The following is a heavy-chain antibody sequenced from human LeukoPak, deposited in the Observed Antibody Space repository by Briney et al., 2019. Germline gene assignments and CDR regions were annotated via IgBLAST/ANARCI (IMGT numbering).Heavy chain of an antibody. CDR2: IYTSGST. D-gene: IGHD6-19*01. V-gene: IGHV4-4*07. CDR3: ARDSPYSSGWDYYMDV. Sequence: SETLSLTCTVSGGSISSYYWSWIRQPAGKGLEWIGRIYTSGSTNYNPSLKGRVTMSVDPSTNQFSLKLSSVTAADTAVYYCARDSPYSSGWDYYMDVWGKGTTVTVSS. CDR1: GGSISSYY. J-gene: IGHJ6*03.